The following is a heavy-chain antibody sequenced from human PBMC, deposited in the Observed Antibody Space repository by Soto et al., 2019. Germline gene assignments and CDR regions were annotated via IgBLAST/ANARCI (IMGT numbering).Heavy chain of an antibody. Sequence: XESLTLTCSVSGFTFSNYYIYWGRLRQPPGQGLDWVTTVYYSGSTYYYQPLRSRLPLAVDTAKDHFSLKVQSVTAADAAVYFCARCTGLCGGTSCYFSFDDWGQGTLVTVSS. CDR3: ARCTGLCGGTSCYFSFDD. CDR1: GFTFSNYYIY. V-gene: IGHV4-39*02. J-gene: IGHJ5*02. D-gene: IGHD2-2*01. CDR2: VYYSGST.